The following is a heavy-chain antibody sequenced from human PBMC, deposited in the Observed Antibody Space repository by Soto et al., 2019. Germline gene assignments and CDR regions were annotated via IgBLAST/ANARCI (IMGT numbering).Heavy chain of an antibody. J-gene: IGHJ4*02. CDR1: GYTFTSYG. Sequence: GASVKVSCKASGYTFTSYGISWVRQAPGQGLEWMGWISAYNGNTNYAQKLQGRVTMTTDTSTSTAYMELRSLRSDDTAVYYCARRGLYYYDSSGRFEYWGQGTLVTVSS. V-gene: IGHV1-18*01. D-gene: IGHD3-22*01. CDR3: ARRGLYYYDSSGRFEY. CDR2: ISAYNGNT.